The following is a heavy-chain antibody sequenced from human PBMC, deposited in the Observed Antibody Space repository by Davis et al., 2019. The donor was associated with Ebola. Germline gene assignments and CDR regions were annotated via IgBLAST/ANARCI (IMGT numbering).Heavy chain of an antibody. J-gene: IGHJ5*02. CDR3: ARGRRLLYSGWFDP. CDR2: INHIGIT. CDR1: GGSFTGYY. Sequence: PSETLSLTCVLDGGSFTGYYWTWIRQPPGKGLEWIGEINHIGITKYNPSLKSRVTILVDTSKNQFSLKVTSVTAADTAVYYCARGRRLLYSGWFDPWGQGSLVTVSS. D-gene: IGHD2-15*01. V-gene: IGHV4-34*01.